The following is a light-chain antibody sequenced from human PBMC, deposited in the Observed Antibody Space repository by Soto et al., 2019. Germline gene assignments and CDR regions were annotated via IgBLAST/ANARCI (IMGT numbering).Light chain of an antibody. CDR3: CSYAGSTTFRVR. V-gene: IGLV2-23*03. Sequence: QSVLTQPASVSGSPGQSITISCTGTSSDVGNYNLVSWYQQHPGKAPKLMIYEGSKRPSGVSNRFSGSKSGNTASLTISGLQAEDEADYYCCSYAGSTTFRVRFGGGTQLTVL. CDR2: EGS. CDR1: SSDVGNYNL. J-gene: IGLJ2*01.